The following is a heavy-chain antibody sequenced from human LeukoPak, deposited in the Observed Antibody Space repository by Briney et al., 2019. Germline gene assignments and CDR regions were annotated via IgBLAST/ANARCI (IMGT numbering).Heavy chain of an antibody. CDR1: GDPISTSSDY. CDR3: AREYSAFDY. J-gene: IGHJ4*02. D-gene: IGHD5-12*01. CDR2: IYYSGST. V-gene: IGHV4-61*08. Sequence: SETLSLTCTVSGDPISTSSDYKWTWIRQPPRKGLEWIGYIYYSGSTNYNPSLQSRVTTSVDTSNNQFSLKLTSVTAADTAVYYCAREYSAFDYWGQGTLVTVSS.